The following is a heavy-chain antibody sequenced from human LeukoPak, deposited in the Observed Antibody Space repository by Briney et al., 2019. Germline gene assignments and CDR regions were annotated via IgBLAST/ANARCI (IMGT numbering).Heavy chain of an antibody. D-gene: IGHD6-13*01. J-gene: IGHJ3*02. Sequence: GGSLRLSCAASGFTFSSYGMHWVRQAPGKGLEWVAFIRYDGSNKYYADSVKGRFTISRDNSKNTLYLQMNSLRAEDTAVYYCAKDLGIAAAPSAFDIWGQGTMVTVSS. CDR1: GFTFSSYG. CDR2: IRYDGSNK. V-gene: IGHV3-30*02. CDR3: AKDLGIAAAPSAFDI.